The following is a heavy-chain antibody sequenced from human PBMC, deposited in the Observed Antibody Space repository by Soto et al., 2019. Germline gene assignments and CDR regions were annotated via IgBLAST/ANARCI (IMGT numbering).Heavy chain of an antibody. CDR1: GFTFSSYA. V-gene: IGHV3-23*01. Sequence: EVQLLESGGGLVQPGGSLRLSCAASGFTFSSYAMSWVRQAPGKGLEWVSAISGSGGSTYYADSVKGRFTISRDNSKNTRYLQMNSLRAEDTAVYYCAKDPEEMGDLEVDYWGQGTLVTVSS. J-gene: IGHJ4*02. D-gene: IGHD3-16*01. CDR3: AKDPEEMGDLEVDY. CDR2: ISGSGGST.